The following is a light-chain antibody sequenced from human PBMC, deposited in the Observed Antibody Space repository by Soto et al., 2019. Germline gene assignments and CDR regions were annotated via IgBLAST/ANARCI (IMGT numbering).Light chain of an antibody. CDR3: QQYSSSPLT. CDR2: GAS. V-gene: IGKV3-20*01. J-gene: IGKJ3*01. CDR1: QSVSSSY. Sequence: EIVLTQSPGTLSLSPGERATLSCRASQSVSSSYLAWYQQKPGQAPRLLIYGASSRATGIPDRFSGSGSVTDFTLTISRLEPEDFAVYYCQQYSSSPLTFGPGTKVDIK.